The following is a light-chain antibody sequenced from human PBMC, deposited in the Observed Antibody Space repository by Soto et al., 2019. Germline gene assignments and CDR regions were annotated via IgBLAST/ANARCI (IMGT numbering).Light chain of an antibody. Sequence: EIVMTQSPATLSVSPGERATLSCRASQSVSSNVAWYQQKPGQAPRLLISGASTRATGIPARFSGSGSGTEFTLTTSGLQSEDFEGCYCQQYNNWPPWTFGQGTKVEIK. CDR2: GAS. J-gene: IGKJ1*01. CDR3: QQYNNWPPWT. CDR1: QSVSSN. V-gene: IGKV3-15*01.